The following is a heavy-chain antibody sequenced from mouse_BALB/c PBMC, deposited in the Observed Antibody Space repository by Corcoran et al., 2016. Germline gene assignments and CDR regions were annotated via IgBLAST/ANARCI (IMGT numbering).Heavy chain of an antibody. CDR3: ASRYDEAWFAY. J-gene: IGHJ3*01. Sequence: EVQLQQSGPELVKPGASVKMSCKASGYPFTSYVMHWVKQKPGQGLEWIGYINPYNDGTKYNGKFKGKATRTSNKSSSTAYMELSSLTSEDSAVYYCASRYDEAWFAYWGQGTLVTVSA. CDR2: INPYNDGT. CDR1: GYPFTSYV. D-gene: IGHD2-14*01. V-gene: IGHV1S136*01.